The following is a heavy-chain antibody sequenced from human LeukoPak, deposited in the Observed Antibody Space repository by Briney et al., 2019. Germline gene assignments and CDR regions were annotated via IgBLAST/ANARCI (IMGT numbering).Heavy chain of an antibody. CDR3: AKDSMVRGVIYGMDV. V-gene: IGHV3-43*02. Sequence: GGSLRLSCAASGFTFGDYAMHWVRQAPGKGLEWVSLISGDGGSTYYADSVKGRFTISRDNSKNSLYLQMNSLRTEDTALYYCAKDSMVRGVIYGMDVWGQGTTVTVSS. D-gene: IGHD3-10*01. CDR2: ISGDGGST. J-gene: IGHJ6*02. CDR1: GFTFGDYA.